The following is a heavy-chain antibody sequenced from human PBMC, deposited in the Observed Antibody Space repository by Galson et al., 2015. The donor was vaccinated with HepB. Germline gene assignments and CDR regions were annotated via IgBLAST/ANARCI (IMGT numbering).Heavy chain of an antibody. V-gene: IGHV1-2*04. D-gene: IGHD6-19*01. J-gene: IGHJ5*02. CDR2: INPNSGGT. CDR3: ARGPPVGYSSGWYDSNWFDP. Sequence: QSGAEVKGPGESLKISCKASGYTFTGYYMHWVRQAPGQGLEWMGWINPNSGGTNYAQKFQGWVTMTRDTSISTAYMELSRLRSDDTAVYYCARGPPVGYSSGWYDSNWFDPWGQGTLVTVSS. CDR1: GYTFTGYY.